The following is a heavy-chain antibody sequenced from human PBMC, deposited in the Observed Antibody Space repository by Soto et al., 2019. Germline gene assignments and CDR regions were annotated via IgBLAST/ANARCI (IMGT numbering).Heavy chain of an antibody. CDR1: GASISSNSHY. CDR3: ARRAAAGIRASPWFDP. CDR2: IYYSGST. V-gene: IGHV4-39*01. J-gene: IGHJ5*02. Sequence: PSETLSLTCTVSGASISSNSHYWGWIRQPPGKGLEWIGSIYYSGSTYYNPSLKSRVTISVDTSKNQFSLKLSSVTAADTAVYYCARRAAAGIRASPWFDPWGQGTLVTV. D-gene: IGHD6-13*01.